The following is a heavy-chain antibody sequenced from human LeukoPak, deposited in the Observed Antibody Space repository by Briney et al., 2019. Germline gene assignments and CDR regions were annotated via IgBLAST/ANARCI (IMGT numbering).Heavy chain of an antibody. CDR2: ISSSGSTI. CDR3: ASRDRQNYYDSSGYYYYFDY. D-gene: IGHD3-22*01. Sequence: GGSLRHSCAASGFTFSDYYMSWIRQAPGKGLEWVSYISSSGSTIYYADSVKGRFTISRDNAKNSLYLQMNSLRAEDTAVYYCASRDRQNYYDSSGYYYYFDYWGQGTLVTVSS. CDR1: GFTFSDYY. J-gene: IGHJ4*02. V-gene: IGHV3-11*01.